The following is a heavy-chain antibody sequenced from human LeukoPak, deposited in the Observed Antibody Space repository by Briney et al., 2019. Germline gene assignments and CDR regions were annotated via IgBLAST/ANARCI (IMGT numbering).Heavy chain of an antibody. D-gene: IGHD2-2*01. V-gene: IGHV3-48*04. CDR2: ISSSGSTK. Sequence: GGSLRLSRAASGFTFRNYGMDWARQAPGKGLEWVSYISSSGSTKYYADSVQGRFTISRDNAKNSLYLQMNSLRAEDTAVYYCASLNALSLWGQGILVTVSS. CDR1: GFTFRNYG. CDR3: ASLNALSL. J-gene: IGHJ4*02.